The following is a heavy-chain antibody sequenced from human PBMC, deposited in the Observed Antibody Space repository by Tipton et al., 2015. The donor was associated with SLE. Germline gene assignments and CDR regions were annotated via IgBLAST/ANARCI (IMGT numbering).Heavy chain of an antibody. CDR1: GGSISSSSYY. Sequence: TLSLTCTVSGGSISSSSYYWGWIRQPPGKGLEWIGDIYHSGHTNYNPSLKSRVTMSVDKSKNQFSLNVTSVTAADTAVYYCAKVINDWNYEWGPGTLVTVSS. V-gene: IGHV4-39*07. CDR2: IYHSGHT. CDR3: AKVINDWNYE. J-gene: IGHJ1*01. D-gene: IGHD1-7*01.